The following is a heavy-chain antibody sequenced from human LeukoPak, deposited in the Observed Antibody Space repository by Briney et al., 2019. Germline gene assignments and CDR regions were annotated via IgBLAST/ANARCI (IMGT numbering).Heavy chain of an antibody. Sequence: GGSLRLSCAASGFILSNYAMSWVRQAPGKGLEWVSVIYSGGSTYYADSVKGRFTISRDNSKNTLYLQMNSLRAEDTAVYYCARDRTTAAADHDAFDIWGQGTMVTVSS. V-gene: IGHV3-53*01. J-gene: IGHJ3*02. CDR2: IYSGGST. D-gene: IGHD6-13*01. CDR3: ARDRTTAAADHDAFDI. CDR1: GFILSNYA.